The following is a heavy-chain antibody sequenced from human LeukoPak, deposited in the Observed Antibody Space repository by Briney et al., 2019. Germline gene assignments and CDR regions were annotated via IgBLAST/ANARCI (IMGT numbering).Heavy chain of an antibody. D-gene: IGHD6-19*01. V-gene: IGHV3-11*01. CDR1: GFTFSDYY. CDR2: ISRSCSTI. J-gene: IGHJ4*02. CDR3: ARGRPSSGWPGYYFDY. Sequence: GGSLRLSCAASGFTFSDYYMSWIRQAPGKGLEWVSYISRSCSTIYYADSVKGRFTISRDNAKNSLYLQMNSLRAEDTAVYYCARGRPSSGWPGYYFDYWGQGTLVTVSS.